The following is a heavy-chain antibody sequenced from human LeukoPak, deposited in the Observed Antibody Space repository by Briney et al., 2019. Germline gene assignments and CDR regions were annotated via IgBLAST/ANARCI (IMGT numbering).Heavy chain of an antibody. V-gene: IGHV3-9*03. Sequence: GRSLRLSCAASGFTFDDYAIHWVRQAPGKGLGWVSGISWNSGRIGYADSVKVRFTISRDNAKNSLYLQMNSLRAEDMALYYCAAGRHYDSSGYYVDAFDIWGQGTMVTVSS. D-gene: IGHD3-22*01. J-gene: IGHJ3*02. CDR3: AAGRHYDSSGYYVDAFDI. CDR2: ISWNSGRI. CDR1: GFTFDDYA.